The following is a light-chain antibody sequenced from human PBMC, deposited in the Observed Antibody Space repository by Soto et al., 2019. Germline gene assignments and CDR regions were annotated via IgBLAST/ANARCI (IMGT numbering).Light chain of an antibody. CDR3: CSYAGGYTHAV. J-gene: IGLJ2*01. V-gene: IGLV2-11*01. CDR2: DVS. Sequence: QSVLTQPRSVSGPPGQSVSISCSGTSSDVGTHNYVSWYQQHPGKAPKLMIYDVSKRPSGVPDRFSGSKSGNTASLTISGLQAEDEADYYCCSYAGGYTHAVFGGGTKLTVL. CDR1: SSDVGTHNY.